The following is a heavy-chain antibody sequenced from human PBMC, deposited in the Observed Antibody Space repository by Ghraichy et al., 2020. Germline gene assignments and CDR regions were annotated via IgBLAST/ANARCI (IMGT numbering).Heavy chain of an antibody. CDR3: ADGGAYF. D-gene: IGHD4-23*01. J-gene: IGHJ4*02. V-gene: IGHV4-34*01. CDR2: IHYSGST. CDR1: GRSFSSYY. Sequence: SQTLSLTCAVSGRSFSSYYWAWIRQSPGKGLEWIGEIHYSGSTNYSPSLKSRVTISVDTSKNQFSLNLSSVTAADAAVYYCADGGAYFWGQGTLVTVSS.